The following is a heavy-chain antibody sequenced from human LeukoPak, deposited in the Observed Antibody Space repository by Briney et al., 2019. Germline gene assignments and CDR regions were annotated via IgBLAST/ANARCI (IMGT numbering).Heavy chain of an antibody. D-gene: IGHD2-2*01. J-gene: IGHJ6*02. CDR1: GSSFTSYW. CDR3: AREIGYCSSTSCYRFYYYYGMDV. Sequence: GESLKISCKGSGSSFTSYWISWVRQMPGKGLEWMGRIDPSDSYTNYSPSFQGHVTISADKSISTAYLQWSSLKASDTAMYYCAREIGYCSSTSCYRFYYYYGMDVWGQGTTVTVSS. CDR2: IDPSDSYT. V-gene: IGHV5-10-1*01.